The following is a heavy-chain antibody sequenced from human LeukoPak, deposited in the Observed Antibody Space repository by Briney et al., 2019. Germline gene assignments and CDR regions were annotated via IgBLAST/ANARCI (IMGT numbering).Heavy chain of an antibody. CDR1: GFTVSTNH. D-gene: IGHD6-19*01. CDR3: ARSSAWSRWDY. Sequence: QPGGSLRLSCAASGFTVSTNHMSWVRQAPGKGLEWVSIIYNGDSTYYSDSVKGRFTISRDNSKNTLYLQVTSLRVEDTAVYYCARSSAWSRWDYWGQGTLVTVSS. V-gene: IGHV3-66*01. J-gene: IGHJ4*02. CDR2: IYNGDST.